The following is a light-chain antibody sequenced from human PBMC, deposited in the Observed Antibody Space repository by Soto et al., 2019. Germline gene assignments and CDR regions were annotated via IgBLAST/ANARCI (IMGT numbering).Light chain of an antibody. CDR2: DAS. J-gene: IGKJ2*01. CDR1: QSVSSSY. CDR3: QPYGSSPYT. Sequence: EIVLTQSPATLSLSPGERATLSCGASQSVSSSYLAWYQQKPGLAPRLLIYDASSRATGIPDRFSGSGSGPDFTLNISRREPEDFAVYSCQPYGSSPYTFGQGTKLEI. V-gene: IGKV3D-20*01.